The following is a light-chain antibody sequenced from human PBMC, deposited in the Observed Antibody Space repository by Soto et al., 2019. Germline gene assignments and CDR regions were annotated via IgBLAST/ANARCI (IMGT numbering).Light chain of an antibody. CDR1: NSSIGNT. CDR2: LNS. Sequence: QSVLTQPPSVSATPGQTVTISCSGSNSSIGNTVSWYQQLPGMAPKLLIYLNSRRPSGVPDRFSGSKSGTSASLAISGLQSEDEAEYYCATWDDSLNLLYVFGTGTKV. V-gene: IGLV1-44*01. J-gene: IGLJ1*01. CDR3: ATWDDSLNLLYV.